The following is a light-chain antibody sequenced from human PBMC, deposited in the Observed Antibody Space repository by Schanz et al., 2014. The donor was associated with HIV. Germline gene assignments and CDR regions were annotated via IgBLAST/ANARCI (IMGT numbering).Light chain of an antibody. V-gene: IGLV2-8*01. J-gene: IGLJ3*02. CDR2: EVS. CDR3: SSYEATRNVL. Sequence: QSALTQPPSASGSPGQSVTISCTGTSSDVGGYNYVSWYQQHPGKAPKLMIYEVSERPSGVPDRFSGSKSGNTASLTVSGLQSHDEAEYYCSSYEATRNVLFGGATQLPVL. CDR1: SSDVGGYNY.